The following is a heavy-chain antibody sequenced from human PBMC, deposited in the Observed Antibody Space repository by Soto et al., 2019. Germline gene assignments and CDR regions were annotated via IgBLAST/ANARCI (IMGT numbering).Heavy chain of an antibody. CDR3: AASRGYCSGGSCYALGFYS. V-gene: IGHV4-59*01. CDR1: GASINSYY. CDR2: IYYSGRT. Sequence: QVQLQESGPGLVKPSETLSLTCTVSGASINSYYWSWIRQPPGKGLEWIGYIYYSGRTNYSPSRKSRVTKSIDTSRNQFPLKLSPGTAADTAVYYCAASRGYCSGGSCYALGFYSWGQGTLVTVSS. D-gene: IGHD2-15*01. J-gene: IGHJ4*02.